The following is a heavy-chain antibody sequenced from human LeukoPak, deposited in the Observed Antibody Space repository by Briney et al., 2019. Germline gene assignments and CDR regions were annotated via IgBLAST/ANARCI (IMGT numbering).Heavy chain of an antibody. Sequence: PGGSLRLSCEGSGFTFSDYYMSWVRQAPGKGLEWVAKIKRDGSEKFYVDSVKGRFTISRDNARNSVYLQMTSLRSEDAAVYFCARVDNCLQDSGFRSLDSWGEGTLVTVSS. V-gene: IGHV3-7*01. CDR3: ARVDNCLQDSGFRSLDS. CDR1: GFTFSDYY. CDR2: IKRDGSEK. J-gene: IGHJ4*02. D-gene: IGHD3-22*01.